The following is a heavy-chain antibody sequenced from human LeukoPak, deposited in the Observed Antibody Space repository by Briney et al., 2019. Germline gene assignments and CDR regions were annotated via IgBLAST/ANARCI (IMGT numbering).Heavy chain of an antibody. J-gene: IGHJ5*02. V-gene: IGHV3-48*01. CDR1: GFTFSSYS. CDR3: ARDSRGCTNGVCYYNWFDP. D-gene: IGHD2-8*01. CDR2: ISSSSSTI. Sequence: GGSLRLSCAASGFTFSSYSMNWVRQAPGKGLEWVSYISSSSSTIYYADSVKGRFTISRDNAKNSLYLQMNSLRAEDTAVYYCARDSRGCTNGVCYYNWFDPWGQGTLVTVSS.